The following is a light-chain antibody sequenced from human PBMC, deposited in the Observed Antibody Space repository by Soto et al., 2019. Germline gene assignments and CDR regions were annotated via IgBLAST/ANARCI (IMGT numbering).Light chain of an antibody. CDR1: SSDIGGYNY. CDR2: GVS. Sequence: QSALTQPASVSGSPGQSLTISCTGTSSDIGGYNYVSWYQQYPGKAPKLMIFGVSDRPSGVSNRFSGSKSGTTASLTISGLQAEDEADYYCSSYKTSSTVVVFGGGTKLTVL. CDR3: SSYKTSSTVVV. V-gene: IGLV2-14*01. J-gene: IGLJ2*01.